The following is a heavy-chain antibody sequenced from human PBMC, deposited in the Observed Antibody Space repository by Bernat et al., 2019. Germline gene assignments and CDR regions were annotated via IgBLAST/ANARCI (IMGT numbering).Heavy chain of an antibody. CDR1: GYGFTSYW. J-gene: IGHJ6*03. CDR2: IDPSDSYT. V-gene: IGHV5-10-1*01. D-gene: IGHD3-10*01. Sequence: EVQLVQSGAEVKKPGESLRISCKGSGYGFTSYWISWVRQLPGKGLDWMGTIDPSDSYTNYSPSFQGHVTISADKSISTAYLQWSSLKASDTAMYYCARHDYGSGRPHYYYYYYMDVWGKGTTVTVSS. CDR3: ARHDYGSGRPHYYYYYYMDV.